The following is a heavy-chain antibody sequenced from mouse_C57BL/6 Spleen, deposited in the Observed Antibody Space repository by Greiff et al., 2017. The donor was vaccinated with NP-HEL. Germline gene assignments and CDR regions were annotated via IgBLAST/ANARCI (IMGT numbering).Heavy chain of an antibody. CDR2: ISYDGSN. Sequence: EVKLQQSGPGLVKPSQSLSLTCSVTGYSITSGYYWNWIRQFPGNKLEWMGYISYDGSNNYNPSLKNRISITRDTSKNQFFLKLNSVTTEDTATYYCAIYYSTYYYAMDYWGQGTSVTVSS. CDR1: GYSITSGYY. V-gene: IGHV3-6*01. J-gene: IGHJ4*01. D-gene: IGHD2-5*01. CDR3: AIYYSTYYYAMDY.